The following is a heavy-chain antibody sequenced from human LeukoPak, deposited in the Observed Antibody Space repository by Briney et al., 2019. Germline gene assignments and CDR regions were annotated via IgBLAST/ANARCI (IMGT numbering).Heavy chain of an antibody. D-gene: IGHD2/OR15-2a*01. J-gene: IGHJ4*02. V-gene: IGHV4-61*08. CDR1: GGSISSGGYY. Sequence: SETLSLTCTVSGGSISSGGYYWSWVRQPPGKGLEWIAYISDIGSINYNPSLKGRVTISLDTSKNQFSLKLSSVTAADTAVYYCAGHHPRNTVDFWGQGTLVTVSS. CDR2: ISDIGSI. CDR3: AGHHPRNTVDF.